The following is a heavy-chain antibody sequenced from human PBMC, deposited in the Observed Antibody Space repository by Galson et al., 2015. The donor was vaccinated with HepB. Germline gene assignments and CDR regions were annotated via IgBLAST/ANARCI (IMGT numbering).Heavy chain of an antibody. D-gene: IGHD2-2*01. Sequence: TLSLTCTVSGGSISGESYYWSWIRQPAGKGLEWIGRIYASGTTNYNPSLQSRVTMSVDTSRNQFSLNLNSVTAADTAVYYCARYQLFSVDAFDIWGQGTMVTVSS. CDR2: IYASGTT. CDR1: GGSISGESYY. V-gene: IGHV4-61*02. CDR3: ARYQLFSVDAFDI. J-gene: IGHJ3*02.